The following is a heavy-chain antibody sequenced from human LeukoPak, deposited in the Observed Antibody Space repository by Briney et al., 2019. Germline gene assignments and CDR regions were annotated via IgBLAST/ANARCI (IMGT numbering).Heavy chain of an antibody. V-gene: IGHV3-20*04. CDR3: AMLRGIAAAGRGG. Sequence: PGGSLRLSCAASGFTLDDYGMGWVRQAPGKGLGWVSGINWNGGSTGYADSVKGRFTISRDNAKNSLYLQMNSLRAEDTALYYCAMLRGIAAAGRGGWGQGTLVTVSS. CDR2: INWNGGST. CDR1: GFTLDDYG. J-gene: IGHJ4*02. D-gene: IGHD6-13*01.